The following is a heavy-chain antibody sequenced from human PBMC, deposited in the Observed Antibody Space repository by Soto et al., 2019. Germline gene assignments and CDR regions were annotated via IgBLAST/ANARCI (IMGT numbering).Heavy chain of an antibody. Sequence: SETLSLTCTVSGGSITSSSYYWGWIRQPPGKGLEWIGGIYYSGRSYYNPSLKSRVTMSVDTSKNQFSLTLNSVTAADAAVYYCARQRTTVVTQAYFDHCGEGTLATVSS. D-gene: IGHD4-17*01. V-gene: IGHV4-39*01. J-gene: IGHJ4*02. CDR3: ARQRTTVVTQAYFDH. CDR1: GGSITSSSYY. CDR2: IYYSGRS.